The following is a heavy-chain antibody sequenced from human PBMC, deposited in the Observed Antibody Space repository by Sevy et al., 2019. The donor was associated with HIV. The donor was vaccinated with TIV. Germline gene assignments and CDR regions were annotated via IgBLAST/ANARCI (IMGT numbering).Heavy chain of an antibody. V-gene: IGHV4-38-2*01. J-gene: IGHJ3*02. Sequence: SETLSLTCAVSGYSISSGYYWGWIRQPPGKGLEWIGSIYHSGSTYYNPSLKSRVTISVDTSKNQFSLKLSSVTAADTAVYYCARQAESWGGPFDIWGQGTMVTVSS. CDR2: IYHSGST. CDR3: ARQAESWGGPFDI. CDR1: GYSISSGYY. D-gene: IGHD6-13*01.